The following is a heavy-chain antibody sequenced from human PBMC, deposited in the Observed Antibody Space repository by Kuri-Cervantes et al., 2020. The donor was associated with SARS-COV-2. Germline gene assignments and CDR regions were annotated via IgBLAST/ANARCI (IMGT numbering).Heavy chain of an antibody. Sequence: GSLRLSCTVSGGSISSYYWNWIRQPPGKGLEWIGYIYYSGSTNHNPSLKSRVTISVDTSKNQFSLKLSSVTAADTAVYYCARELGVPAATYFDYWGQGTLVTVSS. V-gene: IGHV4-59*12. CDR3: ARELGVPAATYFDY. D-gene: IGHD2-2*01. CDR2: IYYSGST. J-gene: IGHJ4*02. CDR1: GGSISSYY.